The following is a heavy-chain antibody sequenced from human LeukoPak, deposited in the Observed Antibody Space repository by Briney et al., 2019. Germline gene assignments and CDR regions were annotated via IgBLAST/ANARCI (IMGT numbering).Heavy chain of an antibody. Sequence: GESLKISCEGSGYSFTTYWVGWVRQTPGQGLEWLGIIWPGDSDARYSPSFQGQVTISVDKSISTAFLQWSSLKASDTAIYYCARKGRDSSRIYYFDYWGQGTLVTVSS. D-gene: IGHD3-22*01. CDR2: IWPGDSDA. CDR1: GYSFTTYW. CDR3: ARKGRDSSRIYYFDY. J-gene: IGHJ4*02. V-gene: IGHV5-51*01.